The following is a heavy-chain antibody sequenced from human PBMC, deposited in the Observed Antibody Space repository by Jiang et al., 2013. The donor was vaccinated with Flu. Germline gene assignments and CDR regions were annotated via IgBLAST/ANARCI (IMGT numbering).Heavy chain of an antibody. CDR3: TRDLVRDIILIPATYFDY. Sequence: VQLVESGGGVVQSGGSLRLSCTASGFSFGDYAVSWLRQAPGKGLEWVGFIRNKLYRGTTDYAASVKGRFTISRDDSIGIAYLQMSSLKTEDTAVYYCTRDLVRDIILIPATYFDYWGQGALVTVSS. J-gene: IGHJ4*02. CDR1: GFSFGDYA. V-gene: IGHV3-49*03. CDR2: IRNKLYRGTT. D-gene: IGHD2-2*01.